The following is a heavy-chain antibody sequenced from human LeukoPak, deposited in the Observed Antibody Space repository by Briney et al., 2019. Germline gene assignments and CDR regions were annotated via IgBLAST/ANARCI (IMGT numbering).Heavy chain of an antibody. CDR3: ARGTYSSGWSNYYYYMDV. CDR2: INHSGST. J-gene: IGHJ6*03. V-gene: IGHV4-34*01. Sequence: PSETLSLTCAVYGGSFSGYYWSWTRQPPGKGLEWIGEINHSGSTNYNPSLKSRVTISVDTSKNQFSLKLSSVTAADTAVYYCARGTYSSGWSNYYYYMDVWGKGTTVTVSS. D-gene: IGHD6-19*01. CDR1: GGSFSGYY.